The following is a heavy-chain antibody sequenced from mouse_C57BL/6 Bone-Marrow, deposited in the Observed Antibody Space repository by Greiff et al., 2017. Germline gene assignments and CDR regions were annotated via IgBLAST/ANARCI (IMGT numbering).Heavy chain of an antibody. V-gene: IGHV5-12*01. CDR2: ISNGGGST. CDR3: ARQECFAY. J-gene: IGHJ3*01. Sequence: EVKLVESGGGLVQPGGSLKLSCAASGFTFSDYYMYWVRQTPEKRLEWVAYISNGGGSTYYPDTVKGRFTISRDNAKTTLYLQMSRLKSEDTAMYYCARQECFAYWGQGTLVTVSA. CDR1: GFTFSDYY.